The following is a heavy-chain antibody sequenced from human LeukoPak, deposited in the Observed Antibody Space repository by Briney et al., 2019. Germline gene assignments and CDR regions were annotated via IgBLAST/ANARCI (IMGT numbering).Heavy chain of an antibody. Sequence: PGGSLRLSCAASGFTFSSYAMSWVRQAPGKGLEWVSAISGSGGSTYYADSVKGRFTISRDNSKNTLYLQMNSLRAEDTAVYYCAKGGYCSSTSCFKAYYYYYGMDVWGQGTTVTVSS. CDR2: ISGSGGST. V-gene: IGHV3-23*01. D-gene: IGHD2-2*01. J-gene: IGHJ6*02. CDR1: GFTFSSYA. CDR3: AKGGYCSSTSCFKAYYYYYGMDV.